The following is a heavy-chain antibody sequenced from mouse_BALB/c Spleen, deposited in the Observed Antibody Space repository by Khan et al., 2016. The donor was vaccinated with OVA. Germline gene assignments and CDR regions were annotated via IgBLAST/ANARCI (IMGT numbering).Heavy chain of an antibody. J-gene: IGHJ2*01. CDR1: GYTFTSYW. Sequence: QVQLKQSGAELAKPGASVKMSCKASGYTFTSYWMHWIKQRPGQGLEWMGCINPTSGYPDYNQKFKDKDTLTADKSSSTAYMQLSSLTSDDSAVYYCARDRIDYWGQGTALTVSS. CDR2: INPTSGYP. CDR3: ARDRIDY. V-gene: IGHV1-7*01.